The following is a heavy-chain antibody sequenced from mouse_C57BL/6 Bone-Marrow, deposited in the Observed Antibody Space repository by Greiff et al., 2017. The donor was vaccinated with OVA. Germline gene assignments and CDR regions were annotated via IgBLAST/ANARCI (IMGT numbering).Heavy chain of an antibody. J-gene: IGHJ1*03. CDR2: INPGSGGT. V-gene: IGHV1-54*01. D-gene: IGHD1-1*01. Sequence: QVQLKESGAELVRPGTSVKVSCKASGYAFTNYLIEWVKQRPGQGLEWIGVINPGSGGTNYNEKFKGKATLTADKSSSTAYMQLSSLTSEDSAVYFCAKGPVDWYFDVWGTGTTVTVSS. CDR3: AKGPVDWYFDV. CDR1: GYAFTNYL.